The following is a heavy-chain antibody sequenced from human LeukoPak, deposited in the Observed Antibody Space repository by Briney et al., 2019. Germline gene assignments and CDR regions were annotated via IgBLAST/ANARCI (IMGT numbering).Heavy chain of an antibody. CDR1: GGSISSGGYS. V-gene: IGHV4-30-2*01. J-gene: IGHJ4*02. Sequence: SETLSLTCAVSGGSISSGGYSWSWIRQPPGKGLEWIGYIYHSGSTYYNPSLKSRVTISVDRSKNQFSLKLSSVTAADTAVYYCAREGSSGYYYAYWGQGTLVTVSS. CDR3: AREGSSGYYYAY. D-gene: IGHD3-22*01. CDR2: IYHSGST.